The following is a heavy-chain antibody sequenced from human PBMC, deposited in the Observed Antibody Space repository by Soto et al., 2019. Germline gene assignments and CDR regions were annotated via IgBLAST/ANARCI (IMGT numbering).Heavy chain of an antibody. J-gene: IGHJ4*02. D-gene: IGHD3-3*01. Sequence: PSETLSLTCAVSGGSISSPGYSWNWIRRPPGKGLEWIGYIYHSGSTYYNPSVKSRVTISVDKSKNQFSLKLTSVTAADTAVYYCARGRFLDPFDYWGQGTRVTVSS. CDR2: IYHSGST. V-gene: IGHV4-30-2*01. CDR1: GGSISSPGYS. CDR3: ARGRFLDPFDY.